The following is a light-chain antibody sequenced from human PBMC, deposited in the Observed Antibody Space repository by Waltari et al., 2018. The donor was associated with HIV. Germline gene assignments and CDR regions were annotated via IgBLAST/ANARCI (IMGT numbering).Light chain of an antibody. Sequence: QSVLTQPPSVSAAPGQKVTISCSGGRSTVGINGVSWYQHVPGTPPKLLIYDTNNRFPGIPERFSVSKSGTSATLGISGLQTGDEADYYCGTWDNSLSGGVFGGGTKLTVL. CDR2: DTN. CDR3: GTWDNSLSGGV. J-gene: IGLJ2*01. CDR1: RSTVGING. V-gene: IGLV1-51*01.